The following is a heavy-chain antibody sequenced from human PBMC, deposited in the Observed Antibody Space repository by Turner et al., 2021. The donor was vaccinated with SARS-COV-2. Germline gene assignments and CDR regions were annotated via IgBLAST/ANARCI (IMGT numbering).Heavy chain of an antibody. CDR2: IYYSGTT. V-gene: IGHV4-59*01. CDR1: GGSISGYY. J-gene: IGHJ4*02. Sequence: QVQLHASGPGLVKPSEPLSLTCTVSGGSISGYYGSWSRQPPGKGLEWIGYIYYSGTTYYNPSLKGRVTITVDTSKNQFSLKLTSVTAADTAVYYCARAPGASSGWWDYWGQGTLVTVSS. CDR3: ARAPGASSGWWDY. D-gene: IGHD6-19*01.